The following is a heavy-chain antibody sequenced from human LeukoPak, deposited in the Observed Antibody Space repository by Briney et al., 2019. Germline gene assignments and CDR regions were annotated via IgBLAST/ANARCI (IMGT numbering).Heavy chain of an antibody. CDR2: IYYSGGT. CDR3: ARAKGVRGVGAFDI. Sequence: PSETLSLTCTVSGGSISSGDYYWSWIRQPPGKGLEWIGYIYYSGGTYYNPSLKSRVTISVDTSKNQFSLKLSSVTAADTAVYYCARAKGVRGVGAFDIWGQGTMVTVSS. D-gene: IGHD3-10*01. V-gene: IGHV4-30-4*08. J-gene: IGHJ3*02. CDR1: GGSISSGDYY.